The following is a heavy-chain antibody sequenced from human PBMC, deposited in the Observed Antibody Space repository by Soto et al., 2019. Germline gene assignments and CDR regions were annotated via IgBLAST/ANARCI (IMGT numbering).Heavy chain of an antibody. J-gene: IGHJ2*01. CDR1: GFTFSSYA. D-gene: IGHD3-9*01. CDR3: AKDLVRYFDWFHTPWYFDL. CDR2: ISGSGGST. V-gene: IGHV3-23*01. Sequence: GGSLRLSCAASGFTFSSYAMSWVRQAPGKGLEWVSAISGSGGSTYYADSVKGRFTISRDNSKNTLYLQMNSLRAEDTAVYYCAKDLVRYFDWFHTPWYFDLWGRGTLVTVSS.